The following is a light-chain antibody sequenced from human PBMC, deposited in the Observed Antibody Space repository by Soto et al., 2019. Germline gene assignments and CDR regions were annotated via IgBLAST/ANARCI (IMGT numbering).Light chain of an antibody. V-gene: IGLV2-8*01. J-gene: IGLJ1*01. Sequence: QSVLTQPPSASGSPGQSVTISCTGTSSDVGGYNYVSWYQQHPGKAPKLMIYEVSKRPSGVPDRFSGSKSGNTASLTVSGPQAEDEADYYCSSFAGSNIDVFGTGTKLTVL. CDR1: SSDVGGYNY. CDR2: EVS. CDR3: SSFAGSNIDV.